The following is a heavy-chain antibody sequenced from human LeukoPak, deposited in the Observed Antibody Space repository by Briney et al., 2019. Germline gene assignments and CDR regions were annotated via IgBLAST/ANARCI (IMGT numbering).Heavy chain of an antibody. CDR2: INPNSGGT. J-gene: IGHJ5*02. Sequence: ASVKVSCKASGYTFTGYYMHWVRRAPGQGLEWMGWINPNSGGTNYAQKFQGRVTMTRDTSISTAYMELSRLRSDDTAVYYCARSPMIVVVAALGPWGQGTLVTVSS. V-gene: IGHV1-2*02. D-gene: IGHD3-22*01. CDR3: ARSPMIVVVAALGP. CDR1: GYTFTGYY.